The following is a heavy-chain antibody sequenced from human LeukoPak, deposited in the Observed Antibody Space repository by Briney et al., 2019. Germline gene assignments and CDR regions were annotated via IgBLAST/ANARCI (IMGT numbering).Heavy chain of an antibody. J-gene: IGHJ6*02. CDR2: ISSNGGST. CDR1: GFTFSSYA. D-gene: IGHD5-18*01. V-gene: IGHV3-64*01. Sequence: PGGSLRLSCAASGFTFSSYAMHWVRQAPGKGLEYVSAISSNGGSTYYANSVKGRFTISRDNSKNTLYLQMGSLRAEGMAVYYCARDLPMVTSSYYYGMDVWGQGTTVTVSS. CDR3: ARDLPMVTSSYYYGMDV.